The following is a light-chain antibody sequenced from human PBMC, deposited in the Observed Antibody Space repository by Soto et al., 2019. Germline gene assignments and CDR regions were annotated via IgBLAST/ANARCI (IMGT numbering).Light chain of an antibody. V-gene: IGKV1-5*01. CDR2: DAS. J-gene: IGKJ4*01. CDR3: QQCNTPFT. CDR1: QNIGSR. Sequence: DIQMTQSPSTLSASVGDRVAITCRASQNIGSRLAWYQQKPDEAPKLLIYDASSLESGVPLRFGGSGSGTGWALIISSLQPDDFATYYCQQCNTPFTFGGGTKVEIK.